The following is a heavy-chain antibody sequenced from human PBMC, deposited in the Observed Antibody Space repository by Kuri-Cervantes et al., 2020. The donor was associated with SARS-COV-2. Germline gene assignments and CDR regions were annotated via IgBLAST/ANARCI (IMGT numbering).Heavy chain of an antibody. CDR2: ISYDGSNR. D-gene: IGHD2-15*01. J-gene: IGHJ4*02. CDR1: GFTFRTYA. Sequence: GGSLRLSCVASGFTFRTYAIHWVRQAPGKGLEWVAVISYDGSNRFYADSVEGRFTISRDNSKNTVYLQMNSLRAEDTAVYYCARDLVGPFDYWGQGTLVTVSS. V-gene: IGHV3-30-3*01. CDR3: ARDLVGPFDY.